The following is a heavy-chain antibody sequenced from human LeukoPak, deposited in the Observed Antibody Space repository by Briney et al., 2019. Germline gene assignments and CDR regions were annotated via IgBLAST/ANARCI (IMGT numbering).Heavy chain of an antibody. CDR3: ARDPTFDY. CDR2: INPNSGYT. CDR1: GYTFTGYY. Sequence: RASVKVSCKASGYTFTGYYMHWVRQAPGQRLEWMGWINPNSGYTRYEQKLQGRVNMTTDTSITTAYMELSRLRSDDTAVYYCARDPTFDYWGQGTLLTVSS. V-gene: IGHV1-2*02. J-gene: IGHJ4*02.